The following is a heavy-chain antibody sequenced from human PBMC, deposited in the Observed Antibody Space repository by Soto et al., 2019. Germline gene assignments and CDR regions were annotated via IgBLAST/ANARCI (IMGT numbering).Heavy chain of an antibody. CDR2: IFYTGSI. CDR3: ARHGIVGATVWFDP. Sequence: PSETLSLTCTVSGDSISSGAYYWSWIRQHPGKGLEWIGYIFYTGSILYNPSLESRLTISLDTSENRFSLKLSSVTAADTAVYFCARHGIVGATVWFDPWGQGTLVTVSS. D-gene: IGHD1-26*01. J-gene: IGHJ5*02. CDR1: GDSISSGAYY. V-gene: IGHV4-31*03.